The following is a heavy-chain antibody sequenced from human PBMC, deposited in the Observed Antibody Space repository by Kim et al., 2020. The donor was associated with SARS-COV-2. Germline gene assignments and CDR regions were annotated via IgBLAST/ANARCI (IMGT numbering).Heavy chain of an antibody. CDR2: VHHKSGS. J-gene: IGHJ4*02. CDR1: GASLTDYW. Sequence: SETLSLTCTVSGASLTDYWWTWIRQPPGKGLEWLGYVHHKSGSVYTPSLKSRLTMSVATSPRRLSLRLTFVTAADTAVYYCSRLGPTSPYPFDSWSQGTLVTVYS. D-gene: IGHD3-16*01. CDR3: SRLGPTSPYPFDS. V-gene: IGHV4-59*13.